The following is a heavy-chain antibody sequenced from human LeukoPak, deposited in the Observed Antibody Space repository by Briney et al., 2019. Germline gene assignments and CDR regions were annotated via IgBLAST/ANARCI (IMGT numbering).Heavy chain of an antibody. CDR1: GYTFTSYG. J-gene: IGHJ6*03. Sequence: ASVKVSCKASGYTFTSYGISWVRQAPGQGLEWMGWISAYNGNTNYAQMLQGRVTMTTDTSTSTAYMELRSLRFDDTAVYYCARDLAGNYYSSSWYGYYYYYMDVWGKGTTVTVSS. CDR2: ISAYNGNT. CDR3: ARDLAGNYYSSSWYGYYYYYMDV. D-gene: IGHD6-13*01. V-gene: IGHV1-18*01.